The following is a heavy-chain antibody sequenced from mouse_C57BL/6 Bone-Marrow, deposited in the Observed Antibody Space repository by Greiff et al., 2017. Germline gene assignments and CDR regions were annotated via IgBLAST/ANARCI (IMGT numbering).Heavy chain of an antibody. CDR2: IDPSDSYT. CDR1: GYTFTSYW. Sequence: QVQLQQPGAELVMPGASVKLSCKASGYTFTSYWMHWVKQRPGQGLEWIGEIDPSDSYTNYNQKFKGKSTLTVAKSSSTAYMQLSSLTSEDSAVYYCAIDGYDAFDYWGQGTTLTVSS. CDR3: AIDGYDAFDY. V-gene: IGHV1-69*01. J-gene: IGHJ2*01. D-gene: IGHD2-2*01.